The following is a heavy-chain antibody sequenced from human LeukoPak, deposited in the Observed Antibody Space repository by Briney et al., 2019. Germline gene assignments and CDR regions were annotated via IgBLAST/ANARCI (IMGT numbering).Heavy chain of an antibody. CDR2: FDPEDGET. V-gene: IGHV1-24*01. D-gene: IGHD3-3*02. CDR3: ARDRLAWRNDAFDI. Sequence: GASVKVSCKVSGYTLTELSMHWVRQAPGKGLEWMGGFDPEDGETIYAQKFQGRVTMTEDTSTDTAYMELRSLRSDDTAVYYCARDRLAWRNDAFDIWGQGTMVTVSS. CDR1: GYTLTELS. J-gene: IGHJ3*02.